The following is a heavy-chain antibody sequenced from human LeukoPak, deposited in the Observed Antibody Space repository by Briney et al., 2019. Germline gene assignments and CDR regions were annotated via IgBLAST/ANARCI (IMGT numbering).Heavy chain of an antibody. CDR1: GGSISSSNW. CDR2: IYHSGST. CDR3: ARAPYYYGSGSYIFDY. D-gene: IGHD3-10*01. V-gene: IGHV4-4*02. J-gene: IGHJ4*02. Sequence: SETLSLTCAVSGGSISSSNWWSWVRQPPGKGLEWIGEIYHSGSTNYNPSLKSRVTISVDKSKNQFSLKLSSVTAADTAVYYCARAPYYYGSGSYIFDYWGQGTLVTVSS.